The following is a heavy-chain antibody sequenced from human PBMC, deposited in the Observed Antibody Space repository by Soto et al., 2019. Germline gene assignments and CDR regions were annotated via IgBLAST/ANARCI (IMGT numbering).Heavy chain of an antibody. V-gene: IGHV5-51*01. J-gene: IGHJ6*02. D-gene: IGHD1-26*01. CDR2: IYPGDSDT. CDR1: GYSFTSYW. Sequence: GASLKISCKGSGYSFTSYWIGWVRQMPGKGLEWMGIIYPGDSDTRYSPSFQGQVTISADKSISTAYLQWSSLKASDTAMYYCARHGIKAGGATPAYYYYYYGMDVWGQGTTVTVSS. CDR3: ARHGIKAGGATPAYYYYYYGMDV.